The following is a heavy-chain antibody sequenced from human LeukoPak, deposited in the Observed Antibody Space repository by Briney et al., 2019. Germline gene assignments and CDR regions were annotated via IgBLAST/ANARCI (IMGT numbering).Heavy chain of an antibody. J-gene: IGHJ4*02. V-gene: IGHV4-34*01. CDR3: ARLPSWYSSGWAPNGH. D-gene: IGHD6-19*01. CDR1: GGSFSGYY. CDR2: INHSGST. Sequence: PSETLSLTCAVYGGSFSGYYWSWIREPPGKGLEWIGEINHSGSTNYNPSLKSRVTISVDTSKNQFSLKLSSVTAADTAAYYCARLPSWYSSGWAPNGHWGQGTLVTVSS.